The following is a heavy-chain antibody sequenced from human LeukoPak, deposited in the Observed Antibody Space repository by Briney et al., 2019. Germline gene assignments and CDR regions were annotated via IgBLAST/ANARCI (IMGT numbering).Heavy chain of an antibody. CDR1: GGPISSYF. CDR3: ARHLAARTAPFDY. CDR2: IYYSGST. J-gene: IGHJ4*02. D-gene: IGHD2-21*02. V-gene: IGHV4-59*08. Sequence: SETLSLTCTVSGGPISSYFWSWIRQPPGKGLEWIGYIYYSGSTNYSPSLQSRVTISVDTSKNQFSLTLRSVTAADTAVYYCARHLAARTAPFDYWGQGTLVTVSP.